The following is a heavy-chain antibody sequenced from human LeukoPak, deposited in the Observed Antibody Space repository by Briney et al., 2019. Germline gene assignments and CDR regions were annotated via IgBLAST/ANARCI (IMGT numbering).Heavy chain of an antibody. J-gene: IGHJ4*02. V-gene: IGHV4-4*02. CDR2: IYHSGSP. D-gene: IGHD1-1*01. Sequence: SETLSLTCAVSGGSISSNNWWGWVRQPPGKGLEWIGEIYHSGSPNYNPSLKSRVTISVGKSRNHFSLNLSSVTAADTAVYYCARVNINNWHSCDYWGQGALVTVSS. CDR3: ARVNINNWHSCDY. CDR1: GGSISSNNW.